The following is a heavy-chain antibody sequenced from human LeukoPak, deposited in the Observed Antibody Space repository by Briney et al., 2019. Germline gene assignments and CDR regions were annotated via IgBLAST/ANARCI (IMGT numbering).Heavy chain of an antibody. V-gene: IGHV4-4*07. CDR2: IYTSGST. CDR3: ARDSNTVTDVFYYYYGMDV. D-gene: IGHD4-17*01. Sequence: SETLSLTCTVSGGSISSYYWSWIRQPAGKGLEWMGRIYTSGSTNYNPSLKSRVTMSVDTSKNQFSLKLSSVTAADTAVYYCARDSNTVTDVFYYYYGMDVWGQGTTVTVSS. CDR1: GGSISSYY. J-gene: IGHJ6*02.